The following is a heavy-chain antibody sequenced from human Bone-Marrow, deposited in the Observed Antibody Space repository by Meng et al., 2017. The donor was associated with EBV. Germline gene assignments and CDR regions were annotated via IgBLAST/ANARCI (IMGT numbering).Heavy chain of an antibody. CDR1: GGTCRSDA. J-gene: IGHJ4*02. CDR3: ASESGRGFTPDY. CDR2: LIPMSDAP. V-gene: IGHV1-69*12. Sequence: VQLVQCGGEVKNPGSSVKVSCRPSGGTCRSDAVSWVRQAPGQGLEWMGGLIPMSDAPHYAQKFQGRVTMTADESTSTHYMDLTGLRSDDTAVYYCASESGRGFTPDYWGQGTLVTVSS. D-gene: IGHD3-10*01.